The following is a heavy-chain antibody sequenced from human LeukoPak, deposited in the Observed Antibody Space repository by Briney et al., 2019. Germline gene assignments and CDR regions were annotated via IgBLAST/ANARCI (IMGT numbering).Heavy chain of an antibody. Sequence: QPGASLRLSCAASGFTFSNYAMSWVRQAPGKGLEWVSAIVGSGGSTYYADSVKGRFTISRDNSKNTLYLQMNSLRVEDTALYYCSKWGDYDVLTGYCVSDFCGQGTLVSVSS. CDR2: IVGSGGST. J-gene: IGHJ4*02. CDR1: GFTFSNYA. D-gene: IGHD3-9*01. CDR3: SKWGDYDVLTGYCVSDF. V-gene: IGHV3-23*01.